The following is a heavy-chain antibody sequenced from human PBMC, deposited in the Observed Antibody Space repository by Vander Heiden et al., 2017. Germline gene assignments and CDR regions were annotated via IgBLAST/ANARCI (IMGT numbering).Heavy chain of an antibody. CDR3: AKGYCSGSTGWPYYYYGMDV. CDR1: GFTFSSYA. Sequence: EVQLLESGGGWVQPGASLRLSCGASGFTFSSYAMSWVRQGPGKGLEWVSAISGSGGSRYYADSVKGRFTISRDNSKNTLYLQMNSLRAEDTAVYYCAKGYCSGSTGWPYYYYGMDVWGQGTTVTVSS. V-gene: IGHV3-23*01. J-gene: IGHJ6*02. CDR2: ISGSGGSR. D-gene: IGHD2-15*01.